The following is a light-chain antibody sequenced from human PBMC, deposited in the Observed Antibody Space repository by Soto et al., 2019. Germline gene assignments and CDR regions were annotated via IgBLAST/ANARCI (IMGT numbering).Light chain of an antibody. V-gene: IGKV1-39*01. Sequence: DIQMTQSPSSLSASIGDRVTITCRASENIARYLNWYQQRPGKAPNLLICAASSLQSGVPLRFSGSGSGTDFTLTINSLQPEDFATYYCQQSYSNPRTFGQGTKVEIK. J-gene: IGKJ1*01. CDR2: AAS. CDR3: QQSYSNPRT. CDR1: ENIARY.